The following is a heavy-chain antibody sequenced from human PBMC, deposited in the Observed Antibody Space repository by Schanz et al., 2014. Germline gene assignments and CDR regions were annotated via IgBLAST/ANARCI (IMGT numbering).Heavy chain of an antibody. CDR1: GNNLSKLS. Sequence: QVHLVQSGAEVKKPGASVRVSCKVSGNNLSKLSMHWVRQAPGKGLEWMGGFDVEEAETLPAQRFQGRVTMTSDTSITTVYMEVNSLTSDDTAVFYCARTASHDVWRGYIPHYAFDLWGQGTVVIVSS. D-gene: IGHD3-3*01. V-gene: IGHV1-24*01. J-gene: IGHJ3*01. CDR3: ARTASHDVWRGYIPHYAFDL. CDR2: FDVEEAET.